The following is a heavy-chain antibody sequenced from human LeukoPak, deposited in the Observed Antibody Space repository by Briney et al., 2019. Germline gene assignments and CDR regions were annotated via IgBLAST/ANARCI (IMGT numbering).Heavy chain of an antibody. D-gene: IGHD4/OR15-4a*01. CDR1: GGSFSGYY. CDR2: INHSGST. CDR3: ARGRFDYGASPRAYYYYGMDV. V-gene: IGHV4-34*01. J-gene: IGHJ6*02. Sequence: SETLSLTCAVYGGSFSGYYWSWIRQPPGKGVEWIGEINHSGSTNYNPSLKSRVTISADTSKNQFSLKLSSVTAAATAVYYCARGRFDYGASPRAYYYYGMDVWGQGTTVTVSS.